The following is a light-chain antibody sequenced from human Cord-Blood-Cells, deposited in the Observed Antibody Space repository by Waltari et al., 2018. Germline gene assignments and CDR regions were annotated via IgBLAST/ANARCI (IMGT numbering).Light chain of an antibody. J-gene: IGKJ4*01. CDR1: QSISSY. V-gene: IGKV1-39*01. Sequence: DIQMTQSPSSLSASVGDRVTITCRASQSISSYLTWYQQKPGKAPKLLIYAAASLQSGVAARFSGSGSETDFTLTISRLQPEDFATYYCQQSYSTPRTFGGGTKVEIK. CDR2: AAA. CDR3: QQSYSTPRT.